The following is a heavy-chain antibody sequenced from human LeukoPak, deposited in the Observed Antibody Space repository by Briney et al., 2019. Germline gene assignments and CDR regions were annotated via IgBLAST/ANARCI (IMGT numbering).Heavy chain of an antibody. CDR1: GFTFSSYG. D-gene: IGHD6-19*01. Sequence: GGSLRLSCAASGFTFSSYGMHWVRQAPGKGLEWVAVISYDGSNKYYADSVKGRFTISRDNSKNTLYLQMNSLRAEDTAVYYCAASSGWYEGEDYYGMDVWGQGTTVTVSS. CDR2: ISYDGSNK. CDR3: AASSGWYEGEDYYGMDV. V-gene: IGHV3-30*03. J-gene: IGHJ6*02.